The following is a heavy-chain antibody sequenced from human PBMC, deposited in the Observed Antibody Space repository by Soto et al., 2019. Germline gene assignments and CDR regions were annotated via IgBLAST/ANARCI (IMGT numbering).Heavy chain of an antibody. D-gene: IGHD3-10*01. CDR3: ARDPSGHFDY. CDR2: IDPSDSYT. J-gene: IGHJ4*02. CDR1: GYSFTRYW. V-gene: IGHV5-10-1*01. Sequence: PGECLTSSCRSSGYSFTRYWISWVRQMPGKGLEWMGRIDPSDSYTNYSPSFQGHVTISADKSISTAYLQWSSLKAPDTAMYYCARDPSGHFDYWGQGTLVPVSS.